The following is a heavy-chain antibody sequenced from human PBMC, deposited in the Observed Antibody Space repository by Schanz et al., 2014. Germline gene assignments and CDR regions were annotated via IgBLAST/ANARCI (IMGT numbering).Heavy chain of an antibody. CDR2: MSYDGSNK. V-gene: IGHV3-30-3*01. D-gene: IGHD1-26*01. CDR3: VKDLQRELLRDDHYYGMDV. CDR1: GFTFSSYA. J-gene: IGHJ6*02. Sequence: VQLVESGGDLVQPGRSLRLSCAASGFTFSSYAMHWVRQAPGKGLEWVAVMSYDGSNKYYADSVKGRFTTSRDNSKNTMYLQMNSLRAEDTAVYYCVKDLQRELLRDDHYYGMDVWGQGTTVTVSS.